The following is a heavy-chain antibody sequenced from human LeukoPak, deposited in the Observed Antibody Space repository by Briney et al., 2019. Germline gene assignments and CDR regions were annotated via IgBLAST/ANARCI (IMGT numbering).Heavy chain of an antibody. CDR2: IYYSGST. CDR1: GGSISSGGYY. Sequence: SETLSLTCTVSGGSISSGGYYWSWIRQHPGKGLEWIGYIYYSGSTYYNPSLKSRVTISVDTSKNQFSLKLSSVTAADTAVYYCARDTVTTGLDYWGQGTLVTVSS. J-gene: IGHJ4*02. V-gene: IGHV4-31*03. D-gene: IGHD4-17*01. CDR3: ARDTVTTGLDY.